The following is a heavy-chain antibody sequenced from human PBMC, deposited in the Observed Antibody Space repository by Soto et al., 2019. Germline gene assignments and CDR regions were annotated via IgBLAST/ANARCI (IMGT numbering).Heavy chain of an antibody. V-gene: IGHV4-59*12. CDR2: ILHTGGT. Sequence: SETLSLTCSVSGVSISSYFWSWIRQPPGKGLEWIGYILHTGGTQYNPSLKSRVSMSVDKSKNQFSLHLTSVTAADTAVYYCARLQFGEGFDYWGQGALVTVSS. CDR3: ARLQFGEGFDY. D-gene: IGHD3-10*01. J-gene: IGHJ4*02. CDR1: GVSISSYF.